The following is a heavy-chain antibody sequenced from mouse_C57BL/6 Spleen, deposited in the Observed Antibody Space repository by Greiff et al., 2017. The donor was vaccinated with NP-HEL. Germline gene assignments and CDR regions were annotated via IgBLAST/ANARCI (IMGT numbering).Heavy chain of an antibody. D-gene: IGHD2-1*01. CDR1: GYTFTSYW. CDR3: ASYGNYGGFAY. V-gene: IGHV1-61*01. Sequence: VQLQQPGAELVRPGSSVKLSCKASGYTFTSYWMDWVKQRPGQGLEWIGNIYPSDSETHYNQKFKDKATLTVDKSSSTAYMQLSSLTSEDSAVYYCASYGNYGGFAYWGQGTLVTVSA. J-gene: IGHJ3*01. CDR2: IYPSDSET.